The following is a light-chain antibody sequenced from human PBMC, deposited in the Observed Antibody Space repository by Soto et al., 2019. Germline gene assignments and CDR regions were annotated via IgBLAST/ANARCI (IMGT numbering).Light chain of an antibody. CDR2: GAS. CDR1: QTIYNY. J-gene: IGKJ2*01. Sequence: DIQMTQSPSYLPTSVVDRVTITCRASQTIYNYVTWYQQKPGKAPRLLIFGASRVQNGIPSRFSGSGSGTDFTLTINDVKPEDFATYFCQQTYNAPRTFGQGTTLEI. CDR3: QQTYNAPRT. V-gene: IGKV1-39*01.